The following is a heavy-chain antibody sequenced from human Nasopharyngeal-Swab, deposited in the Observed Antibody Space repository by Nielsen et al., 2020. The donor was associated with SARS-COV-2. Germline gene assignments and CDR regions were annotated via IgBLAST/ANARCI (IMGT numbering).Heavy chain of an antibody. J-gene: IGHJ4*02. Sequence: GESLKISCAASGFTLSSYETNWVRQTPGKGLEWISYISSTGSTIYNADSVKGRFTVSRENAKNSMFLQMISLRAEDTAVYYCARERWRDHDFDAWGQGTLVIVSS. CDR3: ARERWRDHDFDA. CDR1: GFTLSSYE. CDR2: ISSTGSTI. D-gene: IGHD1-14*01. V-gene: IGHV3-48*03.